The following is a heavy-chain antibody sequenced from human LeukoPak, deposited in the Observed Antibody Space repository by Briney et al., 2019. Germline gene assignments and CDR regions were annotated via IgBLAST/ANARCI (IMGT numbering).Heavy chain of an antibody. Sequence: GGSLRLSCAAPGFTFSSYSMNWVRQAPGKGLEWVSSISSSSSYIYYADSVKGRFTISRDNAKNSLYLQMNSLRAEDTAVYYCARGIVVVPAAIDLPYYFDYWGQGTLVTISS. CDR1: GFTFSSYS. CDR3: ARGIVVVPAAIDLPYYFDY. J-gene: IGHJ4*02. CDR2: ISSSSSYI. V-gene: IGHV3-21*01. D-gene: IGHD2-2*01.